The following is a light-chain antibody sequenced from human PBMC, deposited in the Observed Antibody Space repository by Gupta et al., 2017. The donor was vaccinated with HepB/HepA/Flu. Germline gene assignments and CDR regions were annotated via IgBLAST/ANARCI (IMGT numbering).Light chain of an antibody. CDR2: QVS. CDR3: VQGTHWPT. V-gene: IGKV2-30*01. Sequence: DVVLTQSPLSLPVTLGQPASISCRSSQSLVFSDGNTFLHWFQQRPGQSPRRLLYQVSKRDSGVPERISGSGSGTDFTLRISRVEAEDVAIYYCVQGTHWPTFGGGTKVEIK. CDR1: QSLVFSDGNTF. J-gene: IGKJ4*01.